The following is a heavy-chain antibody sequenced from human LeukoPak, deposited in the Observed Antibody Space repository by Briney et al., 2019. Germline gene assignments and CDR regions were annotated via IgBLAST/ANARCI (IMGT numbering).Heavy chain of an antibody. CDR3: ARGADAYDILTGNPFDY. J-gene: IGHJ4*02. V-gene: IGHV3-11*06. Sequence: GGSLRLSCAASGFTFSDYYMSWIRQAPGKGLEWVSYISSSSSYTNYADSVKGRFTISRDNAKNSLYLQMNSLRAEDTAVYYCARGADAYDILTGNPFDYWGRGTLVTVSS. CDR1: GFTFSDYY. CDR2: ISSSSSYT. D-gene: IGHD3-9*01.